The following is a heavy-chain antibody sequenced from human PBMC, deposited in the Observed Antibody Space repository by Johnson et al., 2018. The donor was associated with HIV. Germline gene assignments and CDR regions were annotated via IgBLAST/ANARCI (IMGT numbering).Heavy chain of an antibody. V-gene: IGHV3-30-3*01. CDR1: GFSISDSA. D-gene: IGHD5-24*01. Sequence: QVQLVESGGGVVQPGGSLRLSCLASGFSISDSAIHWVRQAPGKGLESVAVISKDGDNEYYADSVQGRFTVSRDHSKNTLNLQMNSLRPEDTGVYYCTRDWGEDGYTWGLGFDIWGPGTVVTVSS. CDR2: ISKDGDNE. CDR3: TRDWGEDGYTWGLGFDI. J-gene: IGHJ3*02.